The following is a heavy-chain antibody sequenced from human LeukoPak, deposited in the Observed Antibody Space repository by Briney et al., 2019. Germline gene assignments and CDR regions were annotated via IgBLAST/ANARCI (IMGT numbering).Heavy chain of an antibody. D-gene: IGHD4-17*01. J-gene: IGHJ4*02. CDR2: VGSKANSYTT. Sequence: GGPRRLSCATSGFTFSGSAMHGVRRASGKGLEWVGRVGSKANSYTTAYAASVKGRFTISRDDSNNTAYLQMNSLKTEDTAVYYCTAKLDYAAAFDYWGQGTLVTVS. V-gene: IGHV3-73*01. CDR3: TAKLDYAAAFDY. CDR1: GFTFSGSA.